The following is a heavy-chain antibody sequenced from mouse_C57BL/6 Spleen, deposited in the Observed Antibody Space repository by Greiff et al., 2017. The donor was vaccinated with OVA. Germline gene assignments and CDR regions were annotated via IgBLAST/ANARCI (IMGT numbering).Heavy chain of an antibody. J-gene: IGHJ4*01. V-gene: IGHV1-26*01. D-gene: IGHD2-4*01. CDR1: GYTFTDYY. Sequence: VQLQQSGPELVKPGASVKISCKASGYTFTDYYMNWVKQSHGKSLEWIGDINPNNGGTSYNQKFKGKATLTVDKSSSTAYMERRSLTSEDSAVYYCARSNYYDNDEDSYYAMDYWGQGTSVTVSS. CDR3: ARSNYYDNDEDSYYAMDY. CDR2: INPNNGGT.